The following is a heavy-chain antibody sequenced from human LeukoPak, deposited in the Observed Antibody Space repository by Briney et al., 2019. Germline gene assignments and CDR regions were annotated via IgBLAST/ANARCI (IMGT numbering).Heavy chain of an antibody. CDR1: GFTVSSNY. D-gene: IGHD3-16*01. CDR2: IYSGGST. Sequence: PGGSLRLSCAASGFTVSSNYMSWVRQAPGKGLEWVSVIYSGGSTYYADSVKGRFTLSRDNSKNTLYLQMNTLRVEDTAVYYCARQTDYTHDYWGQGTQVTVSS. CDR3: ARQTDYTHDY. V-gene: IGHV3-53*01. J-gene: IGHJ4*02.